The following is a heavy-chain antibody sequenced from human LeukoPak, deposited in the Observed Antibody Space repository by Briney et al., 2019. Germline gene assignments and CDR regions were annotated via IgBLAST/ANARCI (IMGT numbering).Heavy chain of an antibody. V-gene: IGHV1-69*05. CDR1: GGTFSSYA. CDR3: ARDRGAYSSSWYVIDY. J-gene: IGHJ4*02. CDR2: IIPIFGTA. Sequence: SVKVSCKASGGTFSSYAISWVRQAPGQGLEWMGGIIPIFGTANYAQKFQGRVTITTDESTSTAYMELSSLRSEDTAVYYCARDRGAYSSSWYVIDYWCQGTLVTVSS. D-gene: IGHD6-13*01.